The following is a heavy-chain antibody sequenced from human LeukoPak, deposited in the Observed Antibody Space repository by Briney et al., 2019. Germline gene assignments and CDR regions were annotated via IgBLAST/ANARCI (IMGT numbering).Heavy chain of an antibody. D-gene: IGHD2-21*02. J-gene: IGHJ4*02. CDR3: ARGVTDFDY. V-gene: IGHV4-59*01. CDR2: IYYSGST. Sequence: SETLSLTCTVSGGSISSYYWSWIRQPPGKGLERTGYIYYSGSTNYNPSLKSRVTISVDTSKNQFSLKLSSVTAADTAVYYCARGVTDFDYWGQGTLVTVSS. CDR1: GGSISSYY.